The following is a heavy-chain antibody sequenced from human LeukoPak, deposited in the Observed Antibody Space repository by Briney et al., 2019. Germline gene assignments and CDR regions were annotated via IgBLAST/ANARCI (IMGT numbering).Heavy chain of an antibody. V-gene: IGHV4-59*01. Sequence: PSETLSLTCTVSGGSISSYYWSWIRQPPGKGLEWIGYIYYSGSTNYNPSLKSRVTISVDTSKNQFSLKLSSVTAADTAVYYCAREGYSYGYASINYYYHMDVWGKGTTVTVSS. D-gene: IGHD5-18*01. CDR3: AREGYSYGYASINYYYHMDV. CDR2: IYYSGST. J-gene: IGHJ6*03. CDR1: GGSISSYY.